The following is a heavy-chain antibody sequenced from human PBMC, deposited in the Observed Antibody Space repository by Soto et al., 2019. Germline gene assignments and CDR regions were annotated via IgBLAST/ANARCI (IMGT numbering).Heavy chain of an antibody. Sequence: PSETLSLTCTVSGCSISSYYWSWIRQPPGKGLEWIGYIYYSGSTNYNPSLKSRVTISVDTSKNQFSLKLSSVTAADTAVYYCARGSVVVPAATPDYWGHGTLVTVSS. D-gene: IGHD2-2*01. V-gene: IGHV4-59*01. J-gene: IGHJ4*01. CDR1: GCSISSYY. CDR3: ARGSVVVPAATPDY. CDR2: IYYSGST.